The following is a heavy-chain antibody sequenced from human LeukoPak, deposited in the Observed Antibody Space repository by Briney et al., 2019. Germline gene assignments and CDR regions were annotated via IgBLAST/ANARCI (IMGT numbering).Heavy chain of an antibody. CDR2: IYPGDSDT. V-gene: IGHV5-51*01. Sequence: GGSLKISCKGSGYTFTSYWIGWVPQMPGKGLEWIGIIYPGDSDTRYSPSFQGQVTISADRSINTAYLHWSSLQASDTAIYYCARPRTLVRGVIGYYFDYWGEGTLVTVSS. D-gene: IGHD3-10*01. CDR1: GYTFTSYW. CDR3: ARPRTLVRGVIGYYFDY. J-gene: IGHJ4*02.